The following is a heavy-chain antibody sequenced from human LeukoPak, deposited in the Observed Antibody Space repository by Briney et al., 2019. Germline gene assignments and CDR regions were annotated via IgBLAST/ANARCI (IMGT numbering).Heavy chain of an antibody. V-gene: IGHV3-30-3*01. J-gene: IGHJ4*02. D-gene: IGHD3-3*01. Sequence: PGGSLRLSCAISGFTFSSYAMHWVRQAPGKGLEWVAVISYDGSDKYYADSVKGRFTISRDNSINTVDLQMNSLRAEDTAVYYCVKEYHSRGFGAYFDYWGQGTLVTVSS. CDR2: ISYDGSDK. CDR1: GFTFSSYA. CDR3: VKEYHSRGFGAYFDY.